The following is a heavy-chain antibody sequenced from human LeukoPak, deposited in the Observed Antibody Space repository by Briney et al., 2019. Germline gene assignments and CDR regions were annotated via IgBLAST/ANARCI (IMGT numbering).Heavy chain of an antibody. V-gene: IGHV1-8*01. CDR3: ARARHYYDSSGFPLRFNWFDP. CDR2: MNPNSGNT. D-gene: IGHD3-22*01. Sequence: ASVKVSCKASGYTFTSYDINWVRQATGQGLEWMGWMNPNSGNTGYAQKFQGRVTMTRNTSISTAYMELSRLRSDDTAVYYCARARHYYDSSGFPLRFNWFDPWGQGTLVTVSS. CDR1: GYTFTSYD. J-gene: IGHJ5*02.